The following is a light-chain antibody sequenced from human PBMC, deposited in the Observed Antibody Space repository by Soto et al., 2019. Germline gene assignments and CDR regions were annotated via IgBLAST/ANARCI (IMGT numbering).Light chain of an antibody. CDR3: QQYGSSPRT. V-gene: IGKV3-20*01. CDR2: GAS. CDR1: QSVSSSY. Sequence: EIVLTQSPGTLSLSPGERAPLSCRARQSVSSSYLAWYQQNPGQAPRLLIYGASSRATGIPDRFSGSGSGTDFTLTISRLEPEDFAVYYCQQYGSSPRTFGQGTKVDIK. J-gene: IGKJ1*01.